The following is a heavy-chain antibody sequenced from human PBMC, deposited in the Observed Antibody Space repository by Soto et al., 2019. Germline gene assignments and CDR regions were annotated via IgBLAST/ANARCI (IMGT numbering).Heavy chain of an antibody. CDR1: GYTFTSYA. V-gene: IGHV1-8*01. J-gene: IGHJ4*02. D-gene: IGHD1-20*01. Sequence: QVQLVQSGAEVKKTGASVKVSCKASGYTFTSYAINWVRQSTGQALEWMGWMNPNSGNTGYAQKFQGRVTMTRNTSIRTAYMELSSLRSEDTAVCYCARGPVSGIDCWGQGTLVTVSS. CDR2: MNPNSGNT. CDR3: ARGPVSGIDC.